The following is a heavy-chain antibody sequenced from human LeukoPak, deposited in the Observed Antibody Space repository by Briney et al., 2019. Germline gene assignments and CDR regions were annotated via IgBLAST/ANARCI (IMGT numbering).Heavy chain of an antibody. Sequence: SETLPLTCTVSGGSISSYYWSWIRQPAGKGLEWIGRIYTSGSTNYNPSLKSRVTMSVDTSKNQFSLKLSSVTAADTAVYYCARVPYGPDPYYYGMDVWGQGTTVTVSS. V-gene: IGHV4-4*07. CDR1: GGSISSYY. D-gene: IGHD3-10*01. CDR3: ARVPYGPDPYYYGMDV. J-gene: IGHJ6*02. CDR2: IYTSGST.